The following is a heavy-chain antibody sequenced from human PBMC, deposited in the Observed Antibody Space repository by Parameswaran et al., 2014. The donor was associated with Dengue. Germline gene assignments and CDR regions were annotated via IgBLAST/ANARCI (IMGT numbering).Heavy chain of an antibody. Sequence: SWVRQAPGQGLEWMGGIIPILGIANYAQKFQGRVTITADKSTSTAYMELSSLRSEDTAVYYCARDDRGLGWRIGVVIYNWFDPWGQGTLVTVSS. D-gene: IGHD3-3*01. V-gene: IGHV1-69*10. CDR2: IIPILGIA. CDR3: ARDDRGLGWRIGVVIYNWFDP. J-gene: IGHJ5*02.